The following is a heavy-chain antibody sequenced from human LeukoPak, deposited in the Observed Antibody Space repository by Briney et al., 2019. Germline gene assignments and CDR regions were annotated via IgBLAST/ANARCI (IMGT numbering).Heavy chain of an antibody. CDR2: IDPDSGGT. V-gene: IGHV1-2*02. CDR1: GYTFTDYY. D-gene: IGHD3-10*01. J-gene: IGHJ3*01. Sequence: ASVKVSCKASGYTFTDYYIHWVRQAPGLGLEWMAWIDPDSGGTKYAQKFQGSVTMTRDTSTSTAYMELSRLRSDDTAFYYCARGGTVVRGADDPFDVWGQGTIITISS. CDR3: ARGGTVVRGADDPFDV.